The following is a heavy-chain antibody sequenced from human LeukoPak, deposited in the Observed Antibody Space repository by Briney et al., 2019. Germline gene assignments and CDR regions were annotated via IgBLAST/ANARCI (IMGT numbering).Heavy chain of an antibody. J-gene: IGHJ4*02. V-gene: IGHV4-30-2*01. D-gene: IGHD6-6*01. CDR2: IYYNGNT. CDR1: GGSISTGGYS. Sequence: SQTLSLTCAVSGGSISTGGYSWSWIRQPPGKGLEWIAYIYYNGNTYYNPSLKSRVTMSVDRSKNQFSLRLSSVTAADTAVYYCARGIAARVIDYWGQGTLVTVSS. CDR3: ARGIAARVIDY.